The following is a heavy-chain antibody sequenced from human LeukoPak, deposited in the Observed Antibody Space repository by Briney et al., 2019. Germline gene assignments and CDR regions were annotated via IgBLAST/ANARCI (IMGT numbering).Heavy chain of an antibody. CDR2: IYPGDSDT. V-gene: IGHV5-51*01. J-gene: IGHJ4*02. CDR1: GYSFTSYW. D-gene: IGHD3-22*01. Sequence: GESLKISCKGSGYSFTSYWIGWVRQMPGKGLEWMGIIYPGDSDTRYSPSFQGQVTISADKSISTAYLQWSSLKASDTAMYYFARGLYYYGSSGSGSFDYWGQGTLVTVSS. CDR3: ARGLYYYGSSGSGSFDY.